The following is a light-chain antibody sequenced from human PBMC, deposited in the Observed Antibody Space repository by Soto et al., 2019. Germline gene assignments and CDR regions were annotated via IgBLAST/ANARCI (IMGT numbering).Light chain of an antibody. Sequence: QSALTQPASVSGSPGQSITISCTGTSSDVGSYNLVSWYQQHPGKAPKLMIFEGSKRPSGVSNRFSGSKSGATASLTIFGLQAEDEADYYCCSYASTGTYVFGTGTKVTVL. CDR1: SSDVGSYNL. CDR2: EGS. CDR3: CSYASTGTYV. J-gene: IGLJ1*01. V-gene: IGLV2-23*01.